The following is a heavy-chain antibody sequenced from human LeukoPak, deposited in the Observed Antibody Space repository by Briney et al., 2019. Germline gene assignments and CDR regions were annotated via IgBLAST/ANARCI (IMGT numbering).Heavy chain of an antibody. CDR2: IYYSGST. D-gene: IGHD2-2*01. V-gene: IGHV4-61*05. Sequence: SETLSLTCTVSGGSISSSSYYWGWIRQPPGKGLEWIGYIYYSGSTNYNPSLKSRVTISVDTSKNQFSLKLSSVTAADTAVYYCARARPSKGFDPWGQGTLVTVSS. J-gene: IGHJ5*02. CDR1: GGSISSSSYY. CDR3: ARARPSKGFDP.